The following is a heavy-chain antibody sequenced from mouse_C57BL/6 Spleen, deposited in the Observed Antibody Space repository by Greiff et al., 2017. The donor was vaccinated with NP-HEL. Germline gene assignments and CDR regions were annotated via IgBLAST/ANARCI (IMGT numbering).Heavy chain of an antibody. CDR1: GYTFTDYN. V-gene: IGHV1-22*01. Sequence: VQLKESGPELVKPGASVKMSCKASGYTFTDYNMHWVKQSHGKSLEWIGYINPNNGGTSYNQKFKGKATLTVNKSSSTAYMELRSLTSEDSAVYYCARTGNYAMDYWGQGTSVTVSS. CDR2: INPNNGGT. CDR3: ARTGNYAMDY. J-gene: IGHJ4*01.